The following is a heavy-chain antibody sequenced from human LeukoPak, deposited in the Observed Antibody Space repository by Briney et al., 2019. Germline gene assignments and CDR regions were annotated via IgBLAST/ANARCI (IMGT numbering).Heavy chain of an antibody. CDR2: ISAYNGNT. J-gene: IGHJ5*02. V-gene: IGHV1-18*01. Sequence: ASVTVSCKASGYTFTSYGISWVRQAPGQGLEWMGWISAYNGNTNYAQKLQGRVTMTTDTSTSTAYMELRSLRSDDTAVYYCARTVFLEWLLYKNWFDPWGQGTLVTVSS. CDR1: GYTFTSYG. D-gene: IGHD3-3*01. CDR3: ARTVFLEWLLYKNWFDP.